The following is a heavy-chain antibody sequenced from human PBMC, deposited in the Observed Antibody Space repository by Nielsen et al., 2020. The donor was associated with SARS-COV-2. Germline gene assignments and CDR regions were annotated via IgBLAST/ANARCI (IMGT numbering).Heavy chain of an antibody. V-gene: IGHV1-18*01. CDR1: GYTFTSYG. J-gene: IGHJ6*02. D-gene: IGHD2-2*01. Sequence: ASVKVSCKASGYTFTSYGISWVRQAPGQGLEWMGWISAYNGNTNYAQKLQGRVTMTTDTSTSTAYMELRSLRSDDTAVYYCAREKYCSSTSCYASRLYYYYYYGMDVWGQGTTVTVSS. CDR2: ISAYNGNT. CDR3: AREKYCSSTSCYASRLYYYYYYGMDV.